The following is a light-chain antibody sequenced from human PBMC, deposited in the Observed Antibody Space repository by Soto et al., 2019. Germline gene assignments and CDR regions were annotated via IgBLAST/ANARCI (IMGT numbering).Light chain of an antibody. CDR2: EVS. CDR3: DSRGGSRPYYV. Sequence: QSVLTQPASVSGSPGQSITISCTGTSGDIGAYNSVSWYQQYPGRAPKLMIYEVSNRPSGVSARFSASKSGNTASLTTSGLQXEDEADYYCDSRGGSRPYYVFGTGTKV. CDR1: SGDIGAYNS. J-gene: IGLJ1*01. V-gene: IGLV2-14*01.